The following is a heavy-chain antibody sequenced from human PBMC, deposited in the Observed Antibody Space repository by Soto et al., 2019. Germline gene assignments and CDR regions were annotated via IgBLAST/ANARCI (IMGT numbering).Heavy chain of an antibody. J-gene: IGHJ3*01. CDR1: GGSVSSGDYY. V-gene: IGHV4-31*03. CDR2: IYYSGST. D-gene: IGHD6-19*01. CDR3: TRDHSSGSWGAFDL. Sequence: SETLSLTCTVSGGSVSSGDYYWSWIRQHPGKGLEWIGYIYYSGSTYYNPSLKSRVTISVDTSKNQLSLKLSTVTAADTAVYYCTRDHSSGSWGAFDLWGQGTMVTVSS.